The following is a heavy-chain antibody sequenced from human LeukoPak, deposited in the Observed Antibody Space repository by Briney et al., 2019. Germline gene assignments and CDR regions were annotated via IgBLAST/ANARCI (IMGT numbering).Heavy chain of an antibody. J-gene: IGHJ6*02. Sequence: GGSLRLSCAASGFTFTSYAMSWVRQARGKGLEWVSAVSGSGGRTYYTSSVEGRVTISRDNSKETLYLEMNSLRAGDTAVYYCANQPGLYDNGWSTTYHFFGLDVWGQGTTVIVSS. V-gene: IGHV3-23*01. CDR2: VSGSGGRT. CDR1: GFTFTSYA. CDR3: ANQPGLYDNGWSTTYHFFGLDV. D-gene: IGHD6-19*01.